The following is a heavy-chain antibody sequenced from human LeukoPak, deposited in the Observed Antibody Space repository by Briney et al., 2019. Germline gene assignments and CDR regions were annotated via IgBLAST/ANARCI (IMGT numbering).Heavy chain of an antibody. V-gene: IGHV3-30*02. CDR2: LRYDGSNK. J-gene: IGHJ6*03. Sequence: GGSLRLSCAASGFTFSSYGMHWVRQAPGKGLEGVAFLRYDGSNKYYADSVKGRFTISRDNSKNTLYLQMNSLRAEDTAVYYCAKSAVTAGVLNYYYYYYMDVWGKGTTVTISS. CDR3: AKSAVTAGVLNYYYYYYMDV. D-gene: IGHD3-10*01. CDR1: GFTFSSYG.